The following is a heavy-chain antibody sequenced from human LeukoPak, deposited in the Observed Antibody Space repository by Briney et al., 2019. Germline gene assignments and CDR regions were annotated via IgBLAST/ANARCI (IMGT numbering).Heavy chain of an antibody. V-gene: IGHV4-39*01. Sequence: SETLSLTCTVSGGSISSNNYYWGWIRQPPGKGLEWIGRISYSGSTYYNPSLKSRVTISVDTSKNQFSLKLSSVTAADTAVYYCATPDGYSYAYAYWGQGTLVTVSS. D-gene: IGHD5-18*01. CDR1: GGSISSNNYY. CDR3: ATPDGYSYAYAY. CDR2: ISYSGST. J-gene: IGHJ4*02.